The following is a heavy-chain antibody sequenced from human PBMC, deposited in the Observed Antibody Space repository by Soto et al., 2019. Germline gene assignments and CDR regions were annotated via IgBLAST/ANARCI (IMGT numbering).Heavy chain of an antibody. CDR1: GFTFSSYG. J-gene: IGHJ6*02. CDR2: ISYDGSNK. D-gene: IGHD6-13*01. Sequence: QVQLVESGGGVVQPGRSLRLSCAASGFTFSSYGMHWVRQAPGKGLEWVAVISYDGSNKYYADSVKGRFTISRDNSKNTLYLQMNSLRAEDTAVYYCAKDLRYIAAAAKRTLRYYGMDVWGQGTTVTVSS. CDR3: AKDLRYIAAAAKRTLRYYGMDV. V-gene: IGHV3-30*18.